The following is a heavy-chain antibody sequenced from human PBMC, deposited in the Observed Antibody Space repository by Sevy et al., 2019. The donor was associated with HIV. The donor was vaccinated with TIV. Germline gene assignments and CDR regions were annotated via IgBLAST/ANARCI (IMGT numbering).Heavy chain of an antibody. CDR1: GGSFSSYY. D-gene: IGHD6-13*01. CDR3: ARAGAYLYTTEAGTYYFDY. CDR2: INQSGSN. Sequence: SETLSLTCAVYGGSFSSYYWSWIRQPPGKGLEWVGAINQSGSNNYNPSLKSRVTISVDTSKNQFTLKVSSGTAADTDVYYSARAGAYLYTTEAGTYYFDYWGQGTLVTVSS. V-gene: IGHV4-34*01. J-gene: IGHJ4*02.